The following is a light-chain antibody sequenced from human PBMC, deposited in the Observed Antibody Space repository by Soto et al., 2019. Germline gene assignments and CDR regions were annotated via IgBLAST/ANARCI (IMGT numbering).Light chain of an antibody. Sequence: EIVLTQSPGTLSLSPWERATLSCRASQSVSNNYLAWYQQKPGQAPRLLISGASRRATGIPDMFSGSCSATYFTLTISLLEPEDFAIYYCQRYGGVPYTFGQGTKLEIK. J-gene: IGKJ2*01. CDR1: QSVSNNY. V-gene: IGKV3-20*01. CDR3: QRYGGVPYT. CDR2: GAS.